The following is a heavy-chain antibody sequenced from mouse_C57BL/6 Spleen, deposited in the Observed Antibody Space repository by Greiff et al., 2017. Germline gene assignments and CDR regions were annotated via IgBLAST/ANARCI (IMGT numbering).Heavy chain of an antibody. D-gene: IGHD2-4*01. V-gene: IGHV5-17*01. CDR1: GFTFSDYG. Sequence: EVKLVESGGGLVKPGGSLKLSCAASGFTFSDYGMHWVRQAPEKGLEWVAYISSGSSTIYYADTVKGRFTISRDNAKNTLFLQMTSLRSEDTAMYYCARSPIYYDYAPGYWYFDVWGTGTTVTVSS. J-gene: IGHJ1*03. CDR2: ISSGSSTI. CDR3: ARSPIYYDYAPGYWYFDV.